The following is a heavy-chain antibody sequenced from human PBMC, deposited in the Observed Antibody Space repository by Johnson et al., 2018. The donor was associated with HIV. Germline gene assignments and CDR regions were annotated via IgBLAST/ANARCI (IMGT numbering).Heavy chain of an antibody. Sequence: EVQLVESGGGVVQPGGSPRLSCAGSGFTFSSYGMHWVRQAPGKGLEWVSGISWNSGSIGYADYVKGQFTISRDNAKNSLYLQMNSLRAEDTALYYCAKDNMVGANHDAFDIWGQGTMVTVSS. CDR1: GFTFSSYG. CDR2: ISWNSGSI. CDR3: AKDNMVGANHDAFDI. D-gene: IGHD1-26*01. J-gene: IGHJ3*02. V-gene: IGHV3-9*01.